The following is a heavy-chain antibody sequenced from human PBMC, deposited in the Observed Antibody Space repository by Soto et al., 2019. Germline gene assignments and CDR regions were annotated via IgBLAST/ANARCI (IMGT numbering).Heavy chain of an antibody. CDR3: VSSKGGYSYGTPFDY. CDR1: GFTFDDYA. D-gene: IGHD2-21*02. Sequence: GGSLRLSCAASGFTFDDYAMYWVRQVLGKGPEWVSSISWNSGNIGYADSVKGRFTTSRDNAENSLYLQMNSLRPEDTALYYCVSSKGGYSYGTPFDYWGQGT. J-gene: IGHJ4*02. V-gene: IGHV3-9*01. CDR2: ISWNSGNI.